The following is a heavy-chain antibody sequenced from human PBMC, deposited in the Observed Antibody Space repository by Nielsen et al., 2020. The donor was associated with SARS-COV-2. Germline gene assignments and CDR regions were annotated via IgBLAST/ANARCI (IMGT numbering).Heavy chain of an antibody. Sequence: GESLKISCAASGFTFSSYSMNWVRQAPGKGLEWVSSISSSSSYIYYADSVKGRFTISRDNAKNSLYLQMNSLRAEDTAVYYCARSYSSSWAYDYWGQGTLVTVSS. CDR3: ARSYSSSWAYDY. D-gene: IGHD6-13*01. J-gene: IGHJ4*02. V-gene: IGHV3-21*01. CDR2: ISSSSSYI. CDR1: GFTFSSYS.